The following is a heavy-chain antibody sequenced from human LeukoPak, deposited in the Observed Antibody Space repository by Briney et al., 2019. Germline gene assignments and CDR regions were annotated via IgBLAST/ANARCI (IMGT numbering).Heavy chain of an antibody. J-gene: IGHJ3*02. D-gene: IGHD3-3*01. Sequence: SETLSLTCAVSGGSISGYYWSWIRQPPGKGLEWIGYIYYSGSTKYNPSLKSRVTISVDTSKNQFSLKLSSVTAADTAVYYCARGGLESGSHSNDGFDIWGQGTMVTVSS. V-gene: IGHV4-59*01. CDR2: IYYSGST. CDR3: ARGGLESGSHSNDGFDI. CDR1: GGSISGYY.